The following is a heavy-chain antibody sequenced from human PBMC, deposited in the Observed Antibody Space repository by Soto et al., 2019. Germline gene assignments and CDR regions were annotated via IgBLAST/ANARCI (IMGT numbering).Heavy chain of an antibody. D-gene: IGHD1-26*01. Sequence: QVQLVESGGGVVQPGRSLRLSYAASGFNFGGYGMHWVRQAPGKGLEWVAITRHDGSNTYYADSVRGRFTISRDNSKNTLYLQMNSLTVEDTAVYYCVRDGVGATTYFGYFDYWGQGTLITVSS. CDR2: TRHDGSNT. J-gene: IGHJ4*02. CDR1: GFNFGGYG. V-gene: IGHV3-33*01. CDR3: VRDGVGATTYFGYFDY.